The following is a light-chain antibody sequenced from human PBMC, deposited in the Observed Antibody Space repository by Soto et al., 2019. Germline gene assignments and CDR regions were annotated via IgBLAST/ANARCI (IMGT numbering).Light chain of an antibody. CDR1: QSSLSNSDNKNY. V-gene: IGKV4-1*01. CDR2: WAS. Sequence: DIVMTQSPDSLAVSLGERASINCKSSQSSLSNSDNKNYLAWYQQKPGQXPKXLIYWASTRESGVPDRFSGSGSGTDFTLTISSLQAEDVEVYYCQQYYSTPITFGQGTRLEI. J-gene: IGKJ5*01. CDR3: QQYYSTPIT.